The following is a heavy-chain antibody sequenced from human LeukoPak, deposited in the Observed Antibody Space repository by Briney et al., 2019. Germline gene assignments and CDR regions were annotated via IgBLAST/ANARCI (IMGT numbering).Heavy chain of an antibody. CDR3: AKEGANYDILTGYYSVGSFDY. J-gene: IGHJ4*02. CDR1: GFTFSSYA. CDR2: ISGSGGST. Sequence: GGSLRLSCAASGFTFSSYAMSWVRQAPGKGLEWVSAISGSGGSTYYADSVKGRFTISRDNSKNTLYLQMNSLRAEDTAVYYCAKEGANYDILTGYYSVGSFDYWGQGTLVTVPS. V-gene: IGHV3-23*01. D-gene: IGHD3-9*01.